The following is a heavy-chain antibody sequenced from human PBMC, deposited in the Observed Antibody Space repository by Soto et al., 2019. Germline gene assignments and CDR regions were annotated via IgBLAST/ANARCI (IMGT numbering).Heavy chain of an antibody. V-gene: IGHV3-72*01. Sequence: EVQLVESGGGLVEPGGSLRLSCAASGFTFSDHYMDWVRQAPGKGLEWIGRVRNKANSYPTEYAASVRGRFTVSRDDSKNSLYLQMNSQKTEDTAMYYCVRNLASGGTYYFDYWGQGTLVAVSS. D-gene: IGHD2-15*01. CDR1: GFTFSDHY. CDR2: VRNKANSYPT. CDR3: VRNLASGGTYYFDY. J-gene: IGHJ4*02.